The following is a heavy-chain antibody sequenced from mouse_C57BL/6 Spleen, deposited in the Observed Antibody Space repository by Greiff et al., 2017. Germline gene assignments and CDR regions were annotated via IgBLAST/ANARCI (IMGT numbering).Heavy chain of an antibody. CDR2: IDPDTGGT. J-gene: IGHJ2*01. D-gene: IGHD1-1*01. CDR3: TTYNSSSNYFDY. CDR1: GYTFTDYD. Sequence: VQLEESGAELVRPGASVTLSCKASGYTFTDYDMHWVKQTPGHGLEWIGAIDPDTGGTAYNEKFKGKDILTADKSSSTAYMELCSLPSEDAAVYYGTTYNSSSNYFDYWGQGTTLTVSS. V-gene: IGHV1-15*01.